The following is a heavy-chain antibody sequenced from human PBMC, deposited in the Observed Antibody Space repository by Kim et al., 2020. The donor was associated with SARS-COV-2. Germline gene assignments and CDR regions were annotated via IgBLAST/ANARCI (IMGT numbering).Heavy chain of an antibody. J-gene: IGHJ4*02. CDR1: GGSISSSSYY. Sequence: SETLSLTCTVSGGSISSSSYYWGWIRQPPGKGLEWIGSIYYSGSTYYNPSLKSRVTISVDTSKNQFSLKLSSVTAADTAVYYCARLIFGVVTLIHYWGQGTLVTVSS. CDR2: IYYSGST. CDR3: ARLIFGVVTLIHY. V-gene: IGHV4-39*01. D-gene: IGHD3-3*01.